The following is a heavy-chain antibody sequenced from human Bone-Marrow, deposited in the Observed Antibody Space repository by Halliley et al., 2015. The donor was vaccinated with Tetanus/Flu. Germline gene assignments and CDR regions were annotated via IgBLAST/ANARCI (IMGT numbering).Heavy chain of an antibody. J-gene: IGHJ4*02. Sequence: TLSLTCAVFNDSTTDTNWWSWVHQPPGKGLQWIAEISHGGGTMSNPSLKSRVTISIDKSKNHFSLTLNSVTAADTAMYYCVRANVDPVMAFDCWGRGLLVTVSS. CDR2: ISHGGGT. CDR1: NDSTTDTNW. D-gene: IGHD5-18*01. CDR3: VRANVDPVMAFDC. V-gene: IGHV4-4*02.